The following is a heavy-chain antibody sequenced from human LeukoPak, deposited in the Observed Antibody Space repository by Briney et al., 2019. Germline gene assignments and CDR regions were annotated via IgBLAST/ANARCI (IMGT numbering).Heavy chain of an antibody. CDR3: ARSRRDYGDYDY. J-gene: IGHJ4*02. CDR2: IDWDDDK. CDR1: GFSLSTRGMR. Sequence: SGTALVKPTQTLTLTCTFSGFSLSTRGMRVSWIRQPPGKALEWLARIDWDDDKFYSTSLKTRLTISKDTSKNQVVLTMTNMDPVDTATYYCARSRRDYGDYDYWGQGTLVTVSS. V-gene: IGHV2-70*04. D-gene: IGHD4-17*01.